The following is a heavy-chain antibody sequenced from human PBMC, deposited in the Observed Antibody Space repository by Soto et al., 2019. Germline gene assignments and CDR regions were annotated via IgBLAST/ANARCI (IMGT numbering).Heavy chain of an antibody. J-gene: IGHJ5*02. CDR2: INHTGGT. Sequence: ASETLSLTCAVYGGSVHAYYWNWIRQPPGKGREWIGEINHTGGTHYNPSRKSRVTMSVDTSKNQFSLRLRSVTAADTAIYYCATRITVFGLLIPPFDPWGQGTQVTVSS. D-gene: IGHD3-3*01. CDR3: ATRITVFGLLIPPFDP. CDR1: GGSVHAYY. V-gene: IGHV4-34*01.